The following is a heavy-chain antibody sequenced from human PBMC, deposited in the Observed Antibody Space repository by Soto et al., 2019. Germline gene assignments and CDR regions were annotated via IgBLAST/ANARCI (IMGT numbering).Heavy chain of an antibody. CDR1: GFTFRKYV. D-gene: IGHD3-3*01. Sequence: EVQLLESGGGLAQPGGSLRLSCEVSGFTFRKYVMTWVRQAPGKGLEWVSSLSSTGGSTYYADSVKGRFTVSRDNSKNTLFLQMNSLRAEDPAIDYCAKDQGFLEWIPQGGLDVWGPGTTVAVSS. CDR2: LSSTGGST. J-gene: IGHJ6*02. V-gene: IGHV3-23*01. CDR3: AKDQGFLEWIPQGGLDV.